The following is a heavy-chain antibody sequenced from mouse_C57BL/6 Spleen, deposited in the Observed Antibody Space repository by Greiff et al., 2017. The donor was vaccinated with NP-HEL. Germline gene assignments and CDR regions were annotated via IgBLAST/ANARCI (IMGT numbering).Heavy chain of an antibody. CDR2: IYPGSGRT. Sequence: QVQLQQPGAELVKPGASVKMSCKASGYTFTSYWITWVKQRPGQGLEWIGDIYPGSGRTNNHEPIKSKHTLPVDTSSSTAYMQLSSLTSEDSAVYYCARWGYYYGSKAMDYWGQGTSVTVSS. CDR3: ARWGYYYGSKAMDY. J-gene: IGHJ4*01. CDR1: GYTFTSYW. D-gene: IGHD1-1*01. V-gene: IGHV1-55*01.